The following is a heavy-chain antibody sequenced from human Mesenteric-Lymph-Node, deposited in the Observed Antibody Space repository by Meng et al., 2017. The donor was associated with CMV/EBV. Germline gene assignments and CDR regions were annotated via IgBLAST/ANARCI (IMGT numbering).Heavy chain of an antibody. J-gene: IGHJ4*02. CDR2: IYYRGST. V-gene: IGHV4-59*02. D-gene: IGHD6-13*01. Sequence: CTVSGGSVSDYYWSWIRQPPGEGLEWIGNIYYRGSTNYDPSLKSRATISLDTSKNQFSLKLTSVSTADTAMYYCARVHNSSWFSPFDSWGQGTLVTVSS. CDR1: GGSVSDYY. CDR3: ARVHNSSWFSPFDS.